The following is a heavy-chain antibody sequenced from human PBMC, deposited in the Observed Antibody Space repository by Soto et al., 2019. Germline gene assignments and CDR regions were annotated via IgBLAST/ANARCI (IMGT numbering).Heavy chain of an antibody. CDR1: GFTFSSYA. V-gene: IGHV3-23*01. D-gene: IGHD3-10*01. CDR2: ISGSGGST. CDR3: AKSGGFPNWFDP. Sequence: EVQLLESGGGLVQPGGSLRLSCAASGFTFSSYAMSWVRQAPGKGLEWVSAISGSGGSTYYADSVKGRFTISRDNSKNMLYLQMNSLRAEDTAVYYCAKSGGFPNWFDPWGQGTLVTVSS. J-gene: IGHJ5*02.